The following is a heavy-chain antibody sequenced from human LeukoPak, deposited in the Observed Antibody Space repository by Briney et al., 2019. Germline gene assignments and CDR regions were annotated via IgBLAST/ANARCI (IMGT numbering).Heavy chain of an antibody. CDR3: ARDWTPAGFDY. D-gene: IGHD3/OR15-3a*01. CDR1: GGSISSSSYY. V-gene: IGHV4-39*07. Sequence: PSETLSLTCTVSGGSISSSSYYWGWIRQPPGKGLEWIGSMYYSGSSYYNPSLKSRVTISVDTSKNQFSLKLSSVTAADTAVYYCARDWTPAGFDYWGQGTLVTVSS. CDR2: MYYSGSS. J-gene: IGHJ4*02.